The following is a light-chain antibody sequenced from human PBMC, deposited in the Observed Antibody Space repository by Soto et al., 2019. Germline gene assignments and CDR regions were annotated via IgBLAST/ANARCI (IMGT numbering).Light chain of an antibody. V-gene: IGKV1-5*01. CDR2: DAS. Sequence: QLTQSPSTLSASVGDRVTITCRASQSISKYLAWYQQKPGKAPNLLISDASRLDSGIPSRFRGSGSGTNFHLAISSLQPDDFAVYYCHQYDNCRTFGEGTKVELK. CDR1: QSISKY. CDR3: HQYDNCRT. J-gene: IGKJ4*01.